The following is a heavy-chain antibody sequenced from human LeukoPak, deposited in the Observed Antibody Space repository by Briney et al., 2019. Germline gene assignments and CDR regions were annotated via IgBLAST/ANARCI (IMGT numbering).Heavy chain of an antibody. V-gene: IGHV4-39*07. CDR2: IDYSGST. Sequence: SETLSLTCAVSGDSSSSSIYYWGWIRQPPGKGLEWIGSIDYSGSTNYNPSLKSRVTISVDTSKNQFSLKLSSVTAADTAVYYCARSGQDDFSRTDAFDIWGQGTMVTVSS. CDR1: GDSSSSSIYY. CDR3: ARSGQDDFSRTDAFDI. D-gene: IGHD3-3*01. J-gene: IGHJ3*02.